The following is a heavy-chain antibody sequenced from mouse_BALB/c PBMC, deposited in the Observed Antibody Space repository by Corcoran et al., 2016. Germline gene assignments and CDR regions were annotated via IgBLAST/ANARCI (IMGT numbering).Heavy chain of an antibody. CDR1: GYSLPSYY. CDR3: AKTARATYDFDY. Sequence: QVRLQQSGPALVQPGASVKISCKASGYSLPSYYIHWVKQRPGQGLEWIGWIFPGSGNSKYNEKFKGKATLTADTSSSTAYMQLSSLTSEDSAVYFGAKTARATYDFDYWGQGTTLTVSS. V-gene: IGHV1-66*01. D-gene: IGHD3-2*01. J-gene: IGHJ2*01. CDR2: IFPGSGNS.